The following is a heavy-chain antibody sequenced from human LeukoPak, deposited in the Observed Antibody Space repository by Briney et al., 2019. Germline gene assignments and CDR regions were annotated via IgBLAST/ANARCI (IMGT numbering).Heavy chain of an antibody. V-gene: IGHV1-69*01. CDR1: GGTFSSYA. CDR3: ASEGELAYFDY. Sequence: GASVKVSFKASGGTFSSYAISWVRQAPGQGLEWMGGIIPIFGTANYAQKFQGRVTITADESTSTAYMELSSLRSEDTAVYYCASEGELAYFDYWGQGTLVTVSS. CDR2: IIPIFGTA. D-gene: IGHD1-26*01. J-gene: IGHJ4*02.